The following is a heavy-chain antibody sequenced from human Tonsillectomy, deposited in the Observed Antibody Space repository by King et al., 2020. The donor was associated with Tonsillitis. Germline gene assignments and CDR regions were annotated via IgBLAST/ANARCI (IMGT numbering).Heavy chain of an antibody. J-gene: IGHJ4*02. D-gene: IGHD3-10*01. CDR1: GFTFDDYA. V-gene: IGHV3-9*01. CDR3: ANIRAGSYFHLEN. CDR2: ISWNSETI. Sequence: VQLVESGGGLVQPGRSLRLSCAASGFTFDDYAMHWVRQAPGKGLEWVSGISWNSETIEYADSVKGRFSISRDNARNSLYLQMNGLRTEDTALYYCANIRAGSYFHLENWGQGTLVTVSS.